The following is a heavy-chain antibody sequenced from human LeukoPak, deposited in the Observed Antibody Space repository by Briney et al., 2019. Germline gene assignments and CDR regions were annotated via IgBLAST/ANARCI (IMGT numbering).Heavy chain of an antibody. CDR2: TSGSGVNS. J-gene: IGHJ4*02. D-gene: IGHD5-12*01. CDR3: AKEYSGYDFDY. CDR1: GFTLRSYD. V-gene: IGHV3-23*01. Sequence: GGSLRLSCAASGFTLRSYDMSWVRQAPGKGLEWVAATSGSGVNSYYADSVRSRFTISRDNSQNTLYLQMDSLRAEDTALYYCAKEYSGYDFDYWGQGTLVIVSS.